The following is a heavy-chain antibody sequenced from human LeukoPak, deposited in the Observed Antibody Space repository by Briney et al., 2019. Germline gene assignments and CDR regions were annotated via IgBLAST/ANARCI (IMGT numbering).Heavy chain of an antibody. Sequence: SETLSLTCTVSGASISSSRYYWGWIRQSPGKGLEWIGSIYYSGSTYFNPSLKSRVTMSVDTSKNHFSLKLTSVTAADTAVYYCARHPGYYDSSGYYVSAFDIWGQGTMVTVSS. D-gene: IGHD3-22*01. CDR2: IYYSGST. J-gene: IGHJ3*02. CDR3: ARHPGYYDSSGYYVSAFDI. V-gene: IGHV4-39*01. CDR1: GASISSSRYY.